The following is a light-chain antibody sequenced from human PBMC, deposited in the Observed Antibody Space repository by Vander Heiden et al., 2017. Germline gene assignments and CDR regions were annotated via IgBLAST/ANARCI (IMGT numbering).Light chain of an antibody. CDR3: QQYNNWPLT. CDR2: GAS. J-gene: IGKJ4*01. Sequence: EIVMTPSPAPLSVSLGERATLSCRASQSVSSYLAWYQQKPGKAPRLLIYGASTWATGIPARFSGSGSGTEFTLTISSLQSEDFAVYYCQQYNNWPLTFGGGTKVEIK. V-gene: IGKV3-15*01. CDR1: QSVSSY.